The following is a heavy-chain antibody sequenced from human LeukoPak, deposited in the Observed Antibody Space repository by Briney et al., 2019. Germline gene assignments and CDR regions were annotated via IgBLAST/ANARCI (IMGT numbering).Heavy chain of an antibody. CDR3: ATRQAPYYYYGMDV. V-gene: IGHV3-53*04. Sequence: GGSLRLSCAASGFTFSSNYMSWVRQAPGKGLEWVSVIYSGGSTYYADSVKGRFTISRHNSKNTLYLQMNSLRAEDTAVYYCATRQAPYYYYGMDVWGQGTTVTVSS. J-gene: IGHJ6*02. CDR1: GFTFSSNY. CDR2: IYSGGST.